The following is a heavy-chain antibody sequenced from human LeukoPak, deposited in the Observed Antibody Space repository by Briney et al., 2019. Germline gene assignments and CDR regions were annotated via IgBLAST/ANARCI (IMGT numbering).Heavy chain of an antibody. CDR1: GGSISSGDYY. J-gene: IGHJ4*02. CDR2: IYYSGST. D-gene: IGHD5-12*01. Sequence: SETLSLTCTVSGGSISSGDYYWSWIRQPPGKGLEWIGYIYYSGSTYYNPSLKSRVTISVDTSKNQFSLKLSSVTAADTAVYYCARLRVRGIVATRGVVAGTQRDYWGQGTLVTVSS. CDR3: ARLRVRGIVATRGVVAGTQRDY. V-gene: IGHV4-30-4*01.